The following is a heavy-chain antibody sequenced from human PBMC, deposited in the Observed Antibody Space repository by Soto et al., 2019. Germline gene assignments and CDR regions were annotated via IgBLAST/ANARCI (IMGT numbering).Heavy chain of an antibody. V-gene: IGHV1-18*01. D-gene: IGHD3-9*01. CDR3: ARDRLRYFDWLLNAFDI. Sequence: QVQLVQSGAEVKKPGASVKVSCKASGYTFTSYGISWVRQAPGQGLEWMGWISAYNGNTNYAQKLQGRVTMTTDTSTSPAYMELRSLRSDDTAVYYCARDRLRYFDWLLNAFDIWGQGTMVTVSS. J-gene: IGHJ3*02. CDR2: ISAYNGNT. CDR1: GYTFTSYG.